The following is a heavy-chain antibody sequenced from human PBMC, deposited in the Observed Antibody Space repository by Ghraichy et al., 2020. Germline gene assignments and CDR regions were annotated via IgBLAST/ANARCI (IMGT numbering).Heavy chain of an antibody. Sequence: SETLSLTCTVSGGSISSSSYYWGWIRQPPGKGLEWIGSIYYSGSTYYNPSLKSRVTISVDTSKNQFSLKLSSVTAADTAVYYCARHQEAVVLRFLEWLPGVFDYWGQGTLVTVSS. CDR1: GGSISSSSYY. CDR3: ARHQEAVVLRFLEWLPGVFDY. J-gene: IGHJ4*02. V-gene: IGHV4-39*01. CDR2: IYYSGST. D-gene: IGHD3-3*01.